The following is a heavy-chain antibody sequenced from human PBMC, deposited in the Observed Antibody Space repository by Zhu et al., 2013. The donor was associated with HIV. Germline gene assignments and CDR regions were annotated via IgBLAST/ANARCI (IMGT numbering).Heavy chain of an antibody. J-gene: IGHJ4*02. CDR3: ARVEMSGGTYFQFDY. Sequence: VKKPGASVKVSCKASGYTFTSFYIYWVRQAPGQGLEWMGIINPSGGSAKYAQKFQGAVTITMDTSTSTVYMELNNLRSEDTAVYYCARVEMSGGTYFQFDYWGQGTLVTVSS. CDR2: INPSGGSA. V-gene: IGHV1-46*01. CDR1: GYTFTSFY. D-gene: IGHD3-9*01.